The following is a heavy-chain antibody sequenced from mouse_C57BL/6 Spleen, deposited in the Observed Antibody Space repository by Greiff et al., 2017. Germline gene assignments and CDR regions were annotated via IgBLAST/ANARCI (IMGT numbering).Heavy chain of an antibody. CDR3: ARQGDGGFAY. CDR2: IWRDGGT. D-gene: IGHD2-3*01. J-gene: IGHJ3*01. V-gene: IGHV2-6*02. CDR1: GFSLTGYG. Sequence: VQLVESGPGLVAPSQSLSITCTVSGFSLTGYGVHWVRQPHGKGLEWLVVIWRDGGTTYNSALNSSLSISKNKAKIQVCVQMNSLRTNDKAMYDCARQGDGGFAYWGQGTLVTVSA.